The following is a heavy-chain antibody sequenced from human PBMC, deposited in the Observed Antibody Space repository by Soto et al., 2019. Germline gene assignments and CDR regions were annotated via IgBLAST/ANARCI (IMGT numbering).Heavy chain of an antibody. CDR2: IYYSGST. CDR3: ASRIQLWLGGFDY. J-gene: IGHJ4*02. V-gene: IGHV4-39*01. Sequence: KPSETLSLTCTVSGGSISSSSYYWGWIRQPPGKGLEWIGSIYYSGSTYYNPSLKSRVTISVDTSKNQFSLKLSSVTAADTAVYYCASRIQLWLGGFDYWGQGTLVTVSS. CDR1: GGSISSSSYY. D-gene: IGHD5-18*01.